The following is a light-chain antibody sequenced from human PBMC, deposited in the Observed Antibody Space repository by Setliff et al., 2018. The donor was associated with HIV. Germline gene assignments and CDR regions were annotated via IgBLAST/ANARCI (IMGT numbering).Light chain of an antibody. Sequence: QSALTQPASVSGSPGQSITISCTGTSSDVGSYNLVSWYQQRPGKAPKLMIYDVSKRPSGVSNRFSGSKSGNTASLTISGLQAEDEADYYCSSYTSSSTPHVFGTGTKVTVL. CDR3: SSYTSSSTPHV. CDR2: DVS. CDR1: SSDVGSYNL. V-gene: IGLV2-14*02. J-gene: IGLJ1*01.